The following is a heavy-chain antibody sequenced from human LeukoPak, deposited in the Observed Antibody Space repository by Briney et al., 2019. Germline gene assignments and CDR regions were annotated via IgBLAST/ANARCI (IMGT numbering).Heavy chain of an antibody. V-gene: IGHV1-2*02. Sequence: GASVKVSCKASGYTFTSYGISWVRQAPGQGLEWMGWINPHSGGTNYQGGVTMTRDTSITTAYMELSSLRSDDTAVYYCARDVGEYCSSTNCYAPHYWGQGTLVTVSS. CDR3: ARDVGEYCSSTNCYAPHY. CDR1: GYTFTSYG. J-gene: IGHJ4*02. CDR2: INPHSGGT. D-gene: IGHD2-2*01.